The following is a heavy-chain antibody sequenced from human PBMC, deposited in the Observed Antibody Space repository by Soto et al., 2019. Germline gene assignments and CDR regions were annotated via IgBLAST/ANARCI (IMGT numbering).Heavy chain of an antibody. Sequence: SQTLSLTCTISGDGVSSNSAAWNWIRQSPSRGLEWLGRTYYRSKWYNDYAVSVKSRITINPDTSKNQFSLQLNSVTPEDTAVYYCARGSSSSRYYYYYGMDVWGQGTTVTVSS. V-gene: IGHV6-1*01. CDR1: GDGVSSNSAA. CDR2: TYYRSKWYN. CDR3: ARGSSSSRYYYYYGMDV. D-gene: IGHD6-6*01. J-gene: IGHJ6*02.